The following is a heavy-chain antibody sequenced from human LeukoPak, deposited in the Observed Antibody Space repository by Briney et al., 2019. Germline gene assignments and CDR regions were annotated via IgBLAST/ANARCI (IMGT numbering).Heavy chain of an antibody. CDR1: GGSFSGYY. CDR2: INHSGST. D-gene: IGHD5-24*01. Sequence: SETLSLTCAVYGGSFSGYYWSWIRQPPGKGPEWIGEINHSGSTNYNPSLKSRVTISVDTSKNQFSLKLSFVTAADTAVYYCARGAQRRIPSYYWGQGTLVTVSS. J-gene: IGHJ4*02. V-gene: IGHV4-34*01. CDR3: ARGAQRRIPSYY.